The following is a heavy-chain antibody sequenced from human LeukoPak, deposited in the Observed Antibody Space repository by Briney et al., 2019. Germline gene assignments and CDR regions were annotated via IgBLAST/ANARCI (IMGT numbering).Heavy chain of an antibody. CDR3: AKVPDESSNYWHDF. D-gene: IGHD3-22*01. CDR1: GFTFSRSA. J-gene: IGHJ4*02. CDR2: ISGSGAST. Sequence: PGGSLRLSCAASGFTFSRSAMSWVRQAPGRGLEWVSVISGSGASTYYADFVRGQFTISRDNSKNTLYLQMNGLRAEDSAVYYCAKVPDESSNYWHDFWGQGTLVTVSS. V-gene: IGHV3-23*01.